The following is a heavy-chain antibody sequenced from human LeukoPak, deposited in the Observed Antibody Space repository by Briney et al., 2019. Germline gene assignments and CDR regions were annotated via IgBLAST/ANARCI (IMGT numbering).Heavy chain of an antibody. Sequence: GGSLRLTCAASGFTVSINYMSWVRQAPGKGLEWVSVIYSGGNTYYADSVKGRFTISRDNSKNTVYLQMNSLRAEDTAVYYCARGETSSYDYWGQGTLVTVSS. D-gene: IGHD2-2*01. CDR3: ARGETSSYDY. CDR2: IYSGGNT. V-gene: IGHV3-53*01. CDR1: GFTVSINY. J-gene: IGHJ4*02.